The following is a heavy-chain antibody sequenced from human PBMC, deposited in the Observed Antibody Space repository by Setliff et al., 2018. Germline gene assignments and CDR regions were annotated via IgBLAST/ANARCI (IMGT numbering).Heavy chain of an antibody. CDR3: AREQSNYDFWSGYPLEPPSYYYYYMDV. CDR2: IYYSGST. V-gene: IGHV4-34*01. CDR1: GGSFSGYY. Sequence: SETLSLTCAVYGGSFSGYYWSWIRQPPGKGLEWIGIIYYSGSTYYNPSLKSRVTISVDRSKNQFSLKLSSVIAADTAVYYCAREQSNYDFWSGYPLEPPSYYYYYMDVWGKGTTVTVSS. D-gene: IGHD3-3*01. J-gene: IGHJ6*03.